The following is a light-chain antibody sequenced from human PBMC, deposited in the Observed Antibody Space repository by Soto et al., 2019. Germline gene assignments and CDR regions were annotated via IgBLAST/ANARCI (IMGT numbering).Light chain of an antibody. J-gene: IGLJ3*02. Sequence: QSALTQPASVSGSPGQSITISCTGTGSDFGTYRVVSWYQHHPGKAPKLIIFEGSKRPSGVSNRFSGSNSANSASLTISGLQTEDEAAYYCCSYAGGSSLVFGGGTKLTVL. CDR2: EGS. CDR3: CSYAGGSSLV. CDR1: GSDFGTYRV. V-gene: IGLV2-23*01.